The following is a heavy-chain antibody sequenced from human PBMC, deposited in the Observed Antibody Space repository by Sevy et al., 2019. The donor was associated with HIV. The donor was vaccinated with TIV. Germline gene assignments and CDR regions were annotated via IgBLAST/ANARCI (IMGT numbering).Heavy chain of an antibody. V-gene: IGHV3-30*18. CDR2: ISYDGSNK. CDR1: GFTFSSYG. J-gene: IGHJ4*02. Sequence: GGSLRLSCAASGFTFSSYGMHWVRQAPGKGLEWVAVISYDGSNKYYADSVKGRFTISRDNSKNTLYLQMNSLRAEETAVYYCAKGEDTAMGKIFDYWGQGTLVTVSS. D-gene: IGHD5-18*01. CDR3: AKGEDTAMGKIFDY.